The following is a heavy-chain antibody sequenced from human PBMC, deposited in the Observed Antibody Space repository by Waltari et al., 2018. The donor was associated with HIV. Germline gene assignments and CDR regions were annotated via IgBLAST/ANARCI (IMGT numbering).Heavy chain of an antibody. Sequence: EVQLLESGGGLVQPGGSLRLSCAASGFTFSSYAMTWVRQAPGKGMEWVSAISNSGGSAYYADSVKGRFTISRDNYKNTLYLQMNSLRAEDTAVYYCATAPLAVAGYFDYWGQGTLVTVSS. CDR3: ATAPLAVAGYFDY. V-gene: IGHV3-23*01. D-gene: IGHD6-19*01. CDR1: GFTFSSYA. J-gene: IGHJ4*02. CDR2: ISNSGGSA.